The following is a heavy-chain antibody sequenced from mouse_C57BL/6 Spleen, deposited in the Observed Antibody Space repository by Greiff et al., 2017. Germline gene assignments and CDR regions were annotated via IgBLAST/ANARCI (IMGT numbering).Heavy chain of an antibody. V-gene: IGHV1-18*01. J-gene: IGHJ3*01. CDR3: ARRGYDYDAWFAY. CDR1: GYTFTDYN. CDR2: INPNNGGN. Sequence: VQLQQSGPELVKPGASVKIPCKASGYTFTDYNMDWVKQSHGKSLEWIGDINPNNGGNIYNQKFKGKATLTVDKSSSTAYMELRSLTSEDTAVYYCARRGYDYDAWFAYWGQGTLVTVSA. D-gene: IGHD2-4*01.